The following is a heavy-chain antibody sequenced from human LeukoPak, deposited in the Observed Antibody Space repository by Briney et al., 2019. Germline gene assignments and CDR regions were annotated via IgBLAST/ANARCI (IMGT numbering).Heavy chain of an antibody. V-gene: IGHV3-30*18. J-gene: IGHJ6*02. CDR3: AKDAGMDV. CDR1: GFTFSSYG. CDR2: ISYDGSNK. Sequence: GSLRLSCAASGFTFSSYGMHWVRQAPGKGLEWVAVISYDGSNKYYADSVKGRFTISRDNSKNTLYLQMNSLRAEDTAVYYCAKDAGMDVWGQGTTVTVSS.